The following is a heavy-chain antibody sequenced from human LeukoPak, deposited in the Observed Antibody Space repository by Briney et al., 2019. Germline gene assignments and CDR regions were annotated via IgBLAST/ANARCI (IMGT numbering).Heavy chain of an antibody. CDR3: ASGVGVRNYFDY. CDR1: GFTFSNYA. D-gene: IGHD3-10*01. Sequence: GGSLRLSCAASGFTFSNYAMCWVRQAPGKRLEWVSGISGSGGSTYYADSVKGRFTISRDNSKNTLYLQMNSLRAEDTAIYYCASGVGVRNYFDYWGQGTLVTVSS. CDR2: ISGSGGST. J-gene: IGHJ4*02. V-gene: IGHV3-23*01.